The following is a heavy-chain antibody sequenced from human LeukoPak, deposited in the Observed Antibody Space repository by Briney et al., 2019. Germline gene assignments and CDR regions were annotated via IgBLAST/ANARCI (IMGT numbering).Heavy chain of an antibody. CDR2: ISSSSSTI. Sequence: PGGSLRLSCAASGFTFSSYSMNWVRQAPGKGLEWVSYISSSSSTIYYADSVKGRFTISRDNAKNSLYLQMNSLRAEDTAVYYCARGSLLWFGETGFDYWGQGTLVTVSS. D-gene: IGHD3-10*01. CDR1: GFTFSSYS. CDR3: ARGSLLWFGETGFDY. J-gene: IGHJ4*02. V-gene: IGHV3-48*04.